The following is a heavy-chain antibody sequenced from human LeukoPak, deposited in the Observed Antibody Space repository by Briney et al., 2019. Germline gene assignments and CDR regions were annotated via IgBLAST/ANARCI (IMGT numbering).Heavy chain of an antibody. CDR1: GFTFSSYD. Sequence: GGSLRLSCAASGFTFSSYDMHWVRQATGKGLEWVSAIGTAGDTYYPGSVKGRFTISRENAKNSLYLQMNSLRAGDTAVYYCARGPQHPTYHDILTGYYTNPTATYYYYGMDVWDQGTTVTVSS. CDR2: IGTAGDT. J-gene: IGHJ6*02. CDR3: ARGPQHPTYHDILTGYYTNPTATYYYYGMDV. D-gene: IGHD3-9*01. V-gene: IGHV3-13*01.